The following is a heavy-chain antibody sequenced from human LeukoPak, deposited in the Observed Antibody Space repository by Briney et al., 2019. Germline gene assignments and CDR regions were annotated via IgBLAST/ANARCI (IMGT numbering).Heavy chain of an antibody. CDR3: ARHYYAGSGTYRPFDY. V-gene: IGHV4-39*01. CDR1: GGSISSTNYY. CDR2: IYSDGT. D-gene: IGHD3-10*01. Sequence: SETLSLTWTVSGGSISSTNYYWGWIRQPPGKGLEWIGSIYSDGTYYNPSLKSRIAMSVDTSKNQFSLSLRSVTATDTAVYYCARHYYAGSGTYRPFDYWGQGTLVTVAS. J-gene: IGHJ4*02.